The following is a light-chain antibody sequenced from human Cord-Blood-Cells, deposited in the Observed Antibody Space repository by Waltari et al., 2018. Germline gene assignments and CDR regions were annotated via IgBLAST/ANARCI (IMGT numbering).Light chain of an antibody. CDR1: SSNIVADYD. CDR3: QSYDSSLSGSV. J-gene: IGLJ2*01. Sequence: QSVLTQPPSVSGAPGQRVTISCTGSSSNIVADYDVHWYQQPPGTAPKLLSYGSSNRPSGVPDRFSGSKSGTSASLAITGLQAEDEADYYCQSYDSSLSGSVFGGGTKLTVL. CDR2: GSS. V-gene: IGLV1-40*01.